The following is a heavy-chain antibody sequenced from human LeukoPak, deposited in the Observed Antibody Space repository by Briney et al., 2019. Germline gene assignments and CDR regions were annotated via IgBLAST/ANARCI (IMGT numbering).Heavy chain of an antibody. CDR3: TTDRTEAVLRFLEWLLPGAY. D-gene: IGHD3-3*01. V-gene: IGHV3-15*01. J-gene: IGHJ4*02. CDR2: IKSKTDGGTT. CDR1: GFTFSNAW. Sequence: GGSLRLSCAASGFTFSNAWMSWVRQAPGKGLEWVGRIKSKTDGGTTDYAAPVKGRFTISRGDSKNTLYLQMNSLKTEDTAVYYCTTDRTEAVLRFLEWLLPGAYWGQGTLVTVSS.